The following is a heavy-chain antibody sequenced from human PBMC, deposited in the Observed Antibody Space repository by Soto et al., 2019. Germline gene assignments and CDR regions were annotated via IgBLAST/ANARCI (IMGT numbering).Heavy chain of an antibody. CDR3: ARLNYDFWSGYYYYGMDV. V-gene: IGHV5-51*01. J-gene: IGHJ6*02. CDR2: IYPGDSDT. Sequence: GESLKISCKGSGYSFTSYWIGWVRQMPGKGLEWMGIIYPGDSDTRYSPYFQGQVTISADKSISTAYLQWSSLKASDTAMYYCARLNYDFWSGYYYYGMDVWGQGTTVTVSS. CDR1: GYSFTSYW. D-gene: IGHD3-3*01.